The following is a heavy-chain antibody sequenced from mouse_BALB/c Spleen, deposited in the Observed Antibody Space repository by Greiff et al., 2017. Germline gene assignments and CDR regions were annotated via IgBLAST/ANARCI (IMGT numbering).Heavy chain of an antibody. V-gene: IGHV14-3*02. CDR2: IDPANGNT. CDR1: GFNIKDTY. J-gene: IGHJ4*01. D-gene: IGHD2-14*01. Sequence: VQLQQSGAELVKPGASVKLSCTASGFNIKDTYMHWVKQRPEQGLEWIGRIDPANGNTKYDPKFQGKATITADTSSSTAYLQLSSLTSEDTAVYYCARREVRYDYAMDYWGQGTSVTVSS. CDR3: ARREVRYDYAMDY.